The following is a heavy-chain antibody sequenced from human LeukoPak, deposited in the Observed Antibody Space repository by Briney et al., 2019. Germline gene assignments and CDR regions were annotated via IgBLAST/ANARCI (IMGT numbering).Heavy chain of an antibody. CDR2: ISYDGSNK. CDR1: GFTFSSYG. J-gene: IGHJ4*02. CDR3: AKGGLLWFGELNY. Sequence: GGSLRLSCAASGFTFSSYGMHWVRQAPGKGLEWVAVISYDGSNKYYADSVKGRFTISRDNSKNTLYLQMNSLRAEGTAVYYCAKGGLLWFGELNYWGQGTLVTVSS. D-gene: IGHD3-10*01. V-gene: IGHV3-30*18.